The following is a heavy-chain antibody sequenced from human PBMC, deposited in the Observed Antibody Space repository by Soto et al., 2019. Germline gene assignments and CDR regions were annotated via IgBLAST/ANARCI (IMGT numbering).Heavy chain of an antibody. CDR2: INTDGGSS. D-gene: IGHD2-2*01. CDR3: AREAGYCSRTSCYRRAFDT. Sequence: PGGSMRLSCAASGFTFSGHWMHWVRQVPGKGLEWVSRINTDGGSSAYADSVKGRFTISRDNAKNTLYLQVNGLRAEDTAVYYCAREAGYCSRTSCYRRAFDTWGQGTTVTVSS. J-gene: IGHJ3*02. V-gene: IGHV3-74*03. CDR1: GFTFSGHW.